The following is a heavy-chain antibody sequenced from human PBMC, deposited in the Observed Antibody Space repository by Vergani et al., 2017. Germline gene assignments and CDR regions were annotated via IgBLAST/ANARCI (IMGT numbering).Heavy chain of an antibody. J-gene: IGHJ5*02. CDR3: ARDHPPNDYGDYPNWFDP. V-gene: IGHV1-69*01. Sequence: QVQLVQSGAEVKKTGSSVKVSCKASGGTFSSYAISWVRQAPGQGLEWMGGITPIFGTANYAQKFQGRVTITADESTSTAYMELSSLRSEDTAVYYCARDHPPNDYGDYPNWFDPWGQGTLVTVSS. CDR2: ITPIFGTA. CDR1: GGTFSSYA. D-gene: IGHD4-17*01.